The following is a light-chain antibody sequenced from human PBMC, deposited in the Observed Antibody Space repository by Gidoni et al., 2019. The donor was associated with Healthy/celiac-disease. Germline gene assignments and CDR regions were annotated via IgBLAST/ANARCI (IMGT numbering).Light chain of an antibody. CDR3: QQRSNWPPIT. J-gene: IGKJ5*01. CDR2: DAS. CDR1: QSVSSY. Sequence: VLTHTPATLSWTPGERATLSCRASQSVSSYLAWYQQKPGEAPRLLIYDASNRATGIPARFSGSGSGKDFTLTIRSLEPEDFAVYYCQQRSNWPPITFGQGTRLEIK. V-gene: IGKV3-11*01.